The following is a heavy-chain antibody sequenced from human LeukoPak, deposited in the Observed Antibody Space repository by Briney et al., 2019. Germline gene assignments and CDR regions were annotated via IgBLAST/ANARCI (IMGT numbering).Heavy chain of an antibody. CDR3: ARSPRLTGAFFDY. CDR1: GFTFSSYA. Sequence: GGSLRLSCAASGFTFSSYAMHWVRQAPGKGLEWVAVISYDGSNKYYADSVKGRFTISRDNSKNTLYLQMNSLRAEDTAVYYCARSPRLTGAFFDYWGQGTLVTVSS. V-gene: IGHV3-30-3*01. CDR2: ISYDGSNK. J-gene: IGHJ4*02. D-gene: IGHD3-10*01.